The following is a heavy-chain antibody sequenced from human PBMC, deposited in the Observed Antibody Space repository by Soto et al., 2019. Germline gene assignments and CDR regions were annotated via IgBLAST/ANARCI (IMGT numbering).Heavy chain of an antibody. CDR1: GFTFSGYG. D-gene: IGHD6-13*01. Sequence: PGGSLRLSCAASGFTFSGYGMHWVRQAPGKGLEWVAVISYDGSNKYYADSVKGRFTISRDNSKNTLYLQMNSLRAEDTAVYYCAKDPYGGYSSSWSLGWFDPWGQGTLVTASS. CDR2: ISYDGSNK. J-gene: IGHJ5*02. V-gene: IGHV3-30*18. CDR3: AKDPYGGYSSSWSLGWFDP.